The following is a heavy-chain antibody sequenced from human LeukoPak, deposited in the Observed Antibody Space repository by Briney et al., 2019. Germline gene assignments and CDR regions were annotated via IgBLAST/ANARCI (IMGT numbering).Heavy chain of an antibody. J-gene: IGHJ4*02. Sequence: GGSLRLSCAASGFTFSSYAMHWVRQAPGKGLEWVAVISYDGSNKYYADSVKGRFTISRDNSRNTMYLQMDSLRAEDTAVYYCAKEYDSGGYGANFDYWGQGTLVTVSS. CDR2: ISYDGSNK. CDR1: GFTFSSYA. D-gene: IGHD3-10*01. CDR3: AKEYDSGGYGANFDY. V-gene: IGHV3-30-3*01.